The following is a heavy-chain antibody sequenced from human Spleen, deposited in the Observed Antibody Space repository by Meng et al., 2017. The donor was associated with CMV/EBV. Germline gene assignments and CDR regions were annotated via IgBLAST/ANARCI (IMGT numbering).Heavy chain of an antibody. V-gene: IGHV3-21*06. D-gene: IGHD1-20*01. CDR2: ISSSSSDI. J-gene: IGHJ5*02. CDR1: GFTFSSYS. CDR3: ARDPNLTDRGWLDP. Sequence: GGSLRLSCTASGFTFSSYSMNWIRQAPGKGPEWVSSISSSSSDIFYADSVKGRLTISRDNTKNSLFLQMSSLRAEDSAVYYCARDPNLTDRGWLDPWGQGTLVTVSS.